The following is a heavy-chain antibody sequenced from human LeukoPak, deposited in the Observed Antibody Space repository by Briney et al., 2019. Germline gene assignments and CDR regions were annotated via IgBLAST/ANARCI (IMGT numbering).Heavy chain of an antibody. CDR3: ARDYCSGGSCYPDPFDY. Sequence: SETLSLTCTVSGGSISSSSYYWGWIRQPPGKGLEWIGSIYHSGSTYYNPSLKSRVTISVDTSKNQFSLKLSSVTAADTAVYYCARDYCSGGSCYPDPFDYWGQGTLVTVSS. CDR1: GGSISSSSYY. D-gene: IGHD2-15*01. J-gene: IGHJ4*02. CDR2: IYHSGST. V-gene: IGHV4-39*07.